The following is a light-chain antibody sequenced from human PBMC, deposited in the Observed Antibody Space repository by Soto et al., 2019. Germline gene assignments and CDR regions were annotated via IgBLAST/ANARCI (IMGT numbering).Light chain of an antibody. V-gene: IGKV1-5*01. Sequence: DIQLTQSPSTLSASVGDRVTITCRASQSVSTWLAWYQQKPGRAPRLLIYDVSNLESGVPSRFSGTGSGTEFTRTITSLQPEDFAIYYCQQYDNSRTFGQGTKVDIK. CDR3: QQYDNSRT. CDR1: QSVSTW. J-gene: IGKJ1*01. CDR2: DVS.